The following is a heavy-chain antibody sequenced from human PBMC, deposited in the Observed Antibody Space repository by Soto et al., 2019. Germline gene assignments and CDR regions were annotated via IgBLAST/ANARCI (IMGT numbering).Heavy chain of an antibody. CDR3: ARDYVSRSWHMNWFDP. CDR2: IYYSGST. V-gene: IGHV4-59*01. J-gene: IGHJ5*02. D-gene: IGHD6-13*01. CDR1: GGSISSYY. Sequence: PSETLSFTCTVSGGSISSYYWSWIRQPPGKGLEWIGYIYYSGSTNYNPSLKSRVTISVDTSKNQFSLRLSSVTAADTAVYYCARDYVSRSWHMNWFDPWGQGTLVTVSS.